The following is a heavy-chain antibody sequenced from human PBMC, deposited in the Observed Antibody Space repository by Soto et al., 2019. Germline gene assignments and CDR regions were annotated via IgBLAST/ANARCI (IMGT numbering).Heavy chain of an antibody. Sequence: QVQLQESGPGLVKPSETLSLTCTVSGGSISSYYWSWIRQPPGKGLEWIGYIYYSGSTNYNPSLKSPVTISVDTSKNQFSLKLGSVTAADTAVYYCARAPAGAWPPIYYYYMDVWGKGTTVTVSS. CDR3: ARAPAGAWPPIYYYYMDV. CDR1: GGSISSYY. V-gene: IGHV4-59*01. D-gene: IGHD2-2*01. CDR2: IYYSGST. J-gene: IGHJ6*03.